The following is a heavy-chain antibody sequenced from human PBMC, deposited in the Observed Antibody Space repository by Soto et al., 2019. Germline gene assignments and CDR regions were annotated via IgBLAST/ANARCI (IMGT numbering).Heavy chain of an antibody. CDR2: INPNSGDA. CDR1: GYTFTAYA. J-gene: IGHJ4*02. Sequence: QVQLVHSGAELKKPGASVKVSCKAYGYTFTAYAMHCVRQAPGPGLDWMGWINPNSGDATFAQKFQGRVSMTMDTSMHTAYMELSSLSYDDTDVYYCARESSAGLALDYWGQGTLVTVSS. V-gene: IGHV1-2*02. D-gene: IGHD6-13*01. CDR3: ARESSAGLALDY.